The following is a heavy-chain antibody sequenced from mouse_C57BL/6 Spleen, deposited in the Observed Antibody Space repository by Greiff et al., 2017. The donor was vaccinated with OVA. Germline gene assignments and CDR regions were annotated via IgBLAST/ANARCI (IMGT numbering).Heavy chain of an antibody. Sequence: QVQLQQPGAELVMPGASVKLSCKASGYTFTSYWMHWVKQRPGQGLEWIGEIDPSDSYTNYNQKFKGKSTLTVDKSSSTAYMQLSSLTSEDCAVYCYAGDYGDFDVWGTGTTVTVSS. CDR3: AGDYGDFDV. CDR1: GYTFTSYW. J-gene: IGHJ1*03. CDR2: IDPSDSYT. V-gene: IGHV1-69*01. D-gene: IGHD1-1*01.